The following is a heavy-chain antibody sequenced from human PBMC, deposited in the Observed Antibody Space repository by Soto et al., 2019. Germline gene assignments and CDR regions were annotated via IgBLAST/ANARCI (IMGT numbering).Heavy chain of an antibody. V-gene: IGHV5-10-1*01. CDR3: ALTHESTVTTSYYYYGMDV. J-gene: IGHJ6*02. D-gene: IGHD4-17*01. CDR1: GYSFTSYW. Sequence: GESLKISCNGSGYSFTSYWISWVRQMPGKGLEWMGRIDPSDSYTNYSPSFQGHVTISADKSISTAYLQWSSLKASDTAMYYCALTHESTVTTSYYYYGMDVWGQGTTVTVSS. CDR2: IDPSDSYT.